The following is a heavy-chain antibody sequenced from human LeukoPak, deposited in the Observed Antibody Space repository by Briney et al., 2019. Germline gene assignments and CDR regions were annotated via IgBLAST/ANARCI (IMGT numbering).Heavy chain of an antibody. D-gene: IGHD6-13*01. CDR3: ARLKDEYSSSWYLVDY. Sequence: PSETLSLTCAIYGGSFNNYYWSWIRQPPGMGLEWIGEINHSGSTNYNPSLKSRVTISVDTSKNQFSLKLRSVTAADTAVYYCARLKDEYSSSWYLVDYWGQGTLVTVSS. CDR2: INHSGST. J-gene: IGHJ4*02. CDR1: GGSFNNYY. V-gene: IGHV4-34*01.